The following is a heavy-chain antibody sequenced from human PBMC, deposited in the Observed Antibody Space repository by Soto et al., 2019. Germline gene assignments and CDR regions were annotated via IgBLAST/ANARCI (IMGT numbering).Heavy chain of an antibody. CDR3: VLEGGGSGGCSGRNV. V-gene: IGHV3-72*01. D-gene: IGHD1-1*01. Sequence: EVQLVESGGGLVQPGGSLRLSCAASGLIFSDYHMDWVRQAPGKGLEWVGRIRRKANSYTTEYTASGKGRITNSRDESKSLLSSQMNSFKSEGVAADYCVLEGGGSGGCSGRNVGGHWTTVTVSS. CDR1: GLIFSDYH. CDR2: IRRKANSYTT. J-gene: IGHJ6*02.